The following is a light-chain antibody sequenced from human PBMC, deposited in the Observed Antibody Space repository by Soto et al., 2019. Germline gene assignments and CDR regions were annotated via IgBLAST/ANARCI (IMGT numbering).Light chain of an antibody. CDR1: QSVSNNY. J-gene: IGKJ1*01. CDR2: GAS. Sequence: EIVLTQSPGTLSLSPGERATLSCRASQSVSNNYLAWYQQKPGQAPRLLIYGASNRATGIPDRFSGWGSGTDFTLIISRLEPEDFAVYYCQQYGRSLWTFGQGTKVDIK. V-gene: IGKV3-20*01. CDR3: QQYGRSLWT.